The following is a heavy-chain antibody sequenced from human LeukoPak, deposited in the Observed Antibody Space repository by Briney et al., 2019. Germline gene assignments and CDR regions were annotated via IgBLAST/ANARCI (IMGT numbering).Heavy chain of an antibody. CDR2: IYSGGST. V-gene: IGHV3-66*02. CDR1: GFTFSSYA. Sequence: PGGSLRLSCATSGFTFSSYAMSWVRQAPGKGLEWVSVIYSGGSTYYADSVKGRFTISRDNSKNTLYLQMNSLRAEDTAVYYCARVSNSSPYYYYYYMDVWGKGTTVTVSS. D-gene: IGHD4-11*01. CDR3: ARVSNSSPYYYYYYMDV. J-gene: IGHJ6*03.